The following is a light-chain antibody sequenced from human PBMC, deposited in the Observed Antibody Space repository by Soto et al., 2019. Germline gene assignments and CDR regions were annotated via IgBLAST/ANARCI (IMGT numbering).Light chain of an antibody. Sequence: IQLTQSPSSLSASVGDRVTITCRASQGISSYLAWYQQKPGKAPKLLIYAASTLQSGVPSRFSGSGSGTDFTLTISSLQPYFFATYYCQQLNSYPLPFCGGTNLDIK. CDR3: QQLNSYPLP. V-gene: IGKV1-9*01. CDR1: QGISSY. J-gene: IGKJ4*01. CDR2: AAS.